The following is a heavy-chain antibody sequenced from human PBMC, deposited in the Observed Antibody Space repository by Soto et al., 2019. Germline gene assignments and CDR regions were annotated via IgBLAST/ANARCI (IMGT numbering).Heavy chain of an antibody. CDR2: IYYSGST. CDR3: ASDGSRGWYFWFDN. V-gene: IGHV4-59*01. Sequence: SETLSLTCTVSGGSISSYYWSWIRQPPGKGLGWIGYIYYSGSTNYNPSLKSRVTISVDTSKNQFSLKLSSVTAADTAVYYCASDGSRGWYFWFDNWGQGTLVTV. D-gene: IGHD6-19*01. CDR1: GGSISSYY. J-gene: IGHJ5*02.